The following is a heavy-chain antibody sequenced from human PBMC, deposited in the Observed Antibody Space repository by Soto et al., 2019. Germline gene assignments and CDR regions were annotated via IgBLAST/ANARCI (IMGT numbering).Heavy chain of an antibody. V-gene: IGHV3-23*01. CDR3: AKGRGGSVSPTPRVDF. J-gene: IGHJ4*02. Sequence: EVQLLESGGGLVQPGGSLRLSCAASGFTFNNYAMTWVRQAPGKGLEWVSAISGGGDTTSYADAVKGRFTVSRDGSKNTLYVQRSGLRAEYTALYYWAKGRGGSVSPTPRVDFGGQGTLVTVSS. CDR1: GFTFNNYA. D-gene: IGHD3-10*01. CDR2: ISGGGDTT.